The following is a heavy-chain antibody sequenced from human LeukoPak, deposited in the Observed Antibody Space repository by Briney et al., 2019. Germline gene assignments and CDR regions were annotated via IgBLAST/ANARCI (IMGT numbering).Heavy chain of an antibody. Sequence: GGSLRLSCAASGFTFTNYAMTWVRQAPGKGLEWVSAISRSGDYTYYADSVRGRFTISRDNSKNTLYLQMNSLRAEDTAVYYCAVSGTMVRGVIPPVDYWGQGTLVTVSS. J-gene: IGHJ4*02. D-gene: IGHD3-10*01. CDR2: ISRSGDYT. V-gene: IGHV3-23*01. CDR1: GFTFTNYA. CDR3: AVSGTMVRGVIPPVDY.